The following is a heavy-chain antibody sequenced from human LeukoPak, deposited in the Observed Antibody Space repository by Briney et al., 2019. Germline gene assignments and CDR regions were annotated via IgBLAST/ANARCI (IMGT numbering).Heavy chain of an antibody. Sequence: PGGSLRLSCATSGFTFSGYGMHWVRQAPGKGLEWVAVIWYDGSNKYYADSVKGRFTISRDNSKNTLYLQMNSLRAEDTAVYYCARDLSRGGSSWYFDYWGQGTLVTVSS. D-gene: IGHD6-13*01. CDR3: ARDLSRGGSSWYFDY. CDR1: GFTFSGYG. CDR2: IWYDGSNK. J-gene: IGHJ4*02. V-gene: IGHV3-33*01.